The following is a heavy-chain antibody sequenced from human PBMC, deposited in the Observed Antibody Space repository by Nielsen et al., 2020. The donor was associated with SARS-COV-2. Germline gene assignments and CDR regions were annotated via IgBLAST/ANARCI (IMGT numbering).Heavy chain of an antibody. J-gene: IGHJ4*02. CDR3: ARLNDWSRPYFDY. CDR1: GGSISSSSYY. Sequence: SETLSLTCTVSGGSISSSSYYWGWIRQPPGKGLEWIGSIYYSGSTYYNPSLKSRVTISVDTSKNQFSLKLSSVTAADTAVYYCARLNDWSRPYFDYWGQGTLVTVSS. CDR2: IYYSGST. V-gene: IGHV4-39*01. D-gene: IGHD1-1*01.